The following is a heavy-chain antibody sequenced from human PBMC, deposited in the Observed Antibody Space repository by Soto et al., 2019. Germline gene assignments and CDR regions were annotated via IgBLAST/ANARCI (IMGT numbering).Heavy chain of an antibody. CDR2: INPHSGGT. V-gene: IGHV1-2*02. D-gene: IGHD4-17*01. CDR3: AKLATVTRVGDY. Sequence: QLVQSGAEVKKPGASVKVSCKTSGYTFIVYYMHWVRQARGQGLEWMGSINPHSGGTNYARKFQGRVIMTRDTSISTAYMEVSGLTSDDTAVYYCAKLATVTRVGDYWGQGTLVTVSS. CDR1: GYTFIVYY. J-gene: IGHJ4*02.